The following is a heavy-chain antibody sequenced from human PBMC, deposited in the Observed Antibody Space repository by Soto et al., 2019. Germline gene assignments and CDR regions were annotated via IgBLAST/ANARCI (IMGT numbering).Heavy chain of an antibody. J-gene: IGHJ6*02. D-gene: IGHD3-10*01. Sequence: SETLSLTCSVSGVAMTYGGYSWSWIRQSPEKGLEWIGYIYYSGSTNYNPSLKSRVTISVDTSKNQFSLKLSSVTAADTAVYYCAREGSYYGMDVWGQGTTVTVSS. CDR2: IYYSGST. V-gene: IGHV4-61*08. CDR3: AREGSYYGMDV. CDR1: GVAMTYGGYS.